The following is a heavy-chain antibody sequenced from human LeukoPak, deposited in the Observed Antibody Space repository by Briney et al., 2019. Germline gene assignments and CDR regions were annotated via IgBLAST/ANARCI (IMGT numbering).Heavy chain of an antibody. V-gene: IGHV3-7*01. CDR3: ARELSSSETLYYYYYMDV. CDR1: GFTFSSYW. Sequence: RGSLRLSCAASGFTFSSYWMSWVRQAPGKGLEWVANIKQDGSEKYYVDSVKGRFTISRDNAKNSLYLQMNSLRAEDTAVYYCARELSSSETLYYYYYMDVWGKGTTVTVSS. J-gene: IGHJ6*03. D-gene: IGHD6-19*01. CDR2: IKQDGSEK.